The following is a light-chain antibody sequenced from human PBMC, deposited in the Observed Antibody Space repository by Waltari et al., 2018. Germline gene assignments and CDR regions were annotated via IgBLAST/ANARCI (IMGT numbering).Light chain of an antibody. CDR3: SSYVASRIV. J-gene: IGLJ2*01. Sequence: QSALTQPPSASGSPGQSVNLSGTGTTNDIGSYDDVSWYQHPPGQAPKLIISEVRNRPSGVSKRFSGSKSGSTASLTVSALQVEDEAIYYCSSYVASRIVFGGGTRLTVL. V-gene: IGLV2-8*01. CDR2: EVR. CDR1: TNDIGSYDD.